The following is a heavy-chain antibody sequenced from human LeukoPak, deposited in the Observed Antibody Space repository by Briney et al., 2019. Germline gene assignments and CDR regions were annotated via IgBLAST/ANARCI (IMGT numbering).Heavy chain of an antibody. CDR2: IYYSGST. CDR1: GGSISSYY. CDR3: ARNSGWYGTYFDY. D-gene: IGHD6-19*01. J-gene: IGHJ4*02. Sequence: SETLSLTCTVSGGSISSYYWSWICQPPGKRLERVGYIYYSGSTNYNPALKSRVTISVDTYKNQFSLKLSSVTAADTAVYYCARNSGWYGTYFDYWGQGTLVTVSS. V-gene: IGHV4-59*01.